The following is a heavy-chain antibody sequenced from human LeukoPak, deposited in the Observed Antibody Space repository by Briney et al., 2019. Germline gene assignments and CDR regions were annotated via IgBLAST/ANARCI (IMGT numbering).Heavy chain of an antibody. Sequence: ASVKVSCKASGYTFTGYYMHWVRQAPGQGLEWMGWINPNSGGTNYAQKFQGRVTMTTDTSTSTAYMELRSLRSDDTAVYYCARGVEAAIYDYWGQGTLVTVSS. CDR1: GYTFTGYY. J-gene: IGHJ4*02. D-gene: IGHD2-21*02. V-gene: IGHV1-2*02. CDR2: INPNSGGT. CDR3: ARGVEAAIYDY.